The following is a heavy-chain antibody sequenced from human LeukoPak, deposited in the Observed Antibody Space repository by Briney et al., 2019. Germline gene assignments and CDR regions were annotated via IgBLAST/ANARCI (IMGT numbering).Heavy chain of an antibody. CDR1: GFTFSSYG. CDR2: IYYDGSNK. D-gene: IGHD4-23*01. Sequence: ERSLRLSCAASGFTFSSYGMHWVRQVPGKGLDWVAMIYYDGSNKYYADSVKGRFTISRDNSRNTVYLQMNSLRVEDTAVYFCVRMGGDNGGKTLENWGQGTLVIVSS. CDR3: VRMGGDNGGKTLEN. J-gene: IGHJ4*02. V-gene: IGHV3-33*01.